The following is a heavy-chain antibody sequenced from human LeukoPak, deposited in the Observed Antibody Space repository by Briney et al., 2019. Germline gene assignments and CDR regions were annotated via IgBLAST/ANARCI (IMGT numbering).Heavy chain of an antibody. D-gene: IGHD1-14*01. CDR2: ISCSSSYI. CDR1: GFTFSSYS. Sequence: GGSLRLSCAASGFTFSSYSMNWVRQAPGKGLEWVSSISCSSSYIYYADSVKGRFTISRDNAKNSLYLQMNSLRAEDTAVYYCARDGRDNPNDYWGQGTLVTVSS. V-gene: IGHV3-21*01. CDR3: ARDGRDNPNDY. J-gene: IGHJ4*02.